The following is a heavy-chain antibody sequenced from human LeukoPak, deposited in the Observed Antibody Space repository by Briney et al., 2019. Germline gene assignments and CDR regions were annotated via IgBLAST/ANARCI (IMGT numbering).Heavy chain of an antibody. CDR2: INHSGST. D-gene: IGHD2-2*01. CDR3: ARSPTYCSSSNCPVGYSGCDLDY. J-gene: IGHJ4*02. V-gene: IGHV4-34*01. CDR1: GGSFTGYY. Sequence: PSETLSLTCAVYGGSFTGYYWSWIRQSPGKGLEWIGEINHSGSTNYKSSLKSRVTISVDTSKNQFSLRVSSVTAADMGLYYCARSPTYCSSSNCPVGYSGCDLDYWGQGTLVTVSS.